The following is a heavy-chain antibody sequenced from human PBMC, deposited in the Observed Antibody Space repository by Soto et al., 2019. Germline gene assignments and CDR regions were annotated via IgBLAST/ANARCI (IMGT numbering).Heavy chain of an antibody. CDR3: ARDLSSIAATYYYYGMDL. CDR1: GFTFSSYE. D-gene: IGHD6-6*01. Sequence: GGSLRLSCAASGFTFSSYEMNWVRQAPGKGLEWVSYISSSGSTIYYADSVKGRFTISRDNAKNSLYLQMNSLRAEDTAVYYCARDLSSIAATYYYYGMDLWGQGTTVTVSS. V-gene: IGHV3-48*03. CDR2: ISSSGSTI. J-gene: IGHJ6*02.